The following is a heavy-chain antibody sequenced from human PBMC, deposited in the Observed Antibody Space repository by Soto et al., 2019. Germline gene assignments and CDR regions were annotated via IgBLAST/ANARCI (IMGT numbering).Heavy chain of an antibody. J-gene: IGHJ4*02. V-gene: IGHV4-59*12. CDR3: ARARATIAAAAIFDC. CDR1: GVSIKTYY. D-gene: IGHD6-13*01. Sequence: SETQSLTCTVSGVSIKTYYWNWIRQPPGKGLEWIGEVYRTGSTNYNPSLESRLTISVDKSKNQFSLKLTSVTAADTAVYYCARARATIAAAAIFDCWGQGTLVTVS. CDR2: VYRTGST.